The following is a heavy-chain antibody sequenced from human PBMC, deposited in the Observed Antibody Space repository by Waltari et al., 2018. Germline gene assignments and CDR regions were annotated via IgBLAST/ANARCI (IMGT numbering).Heavy chain of an antibody. CDR1: GFTFGRYS. CDR3: AKSVSATLDWFDP. J-gene: IGHJ5*02. Sequence: EVQLVESGGGLVKPGGSLRLSCAASGFTFGRYSMIWVGQAPGKGLDWVSSISSSGRFIYYADSVKGRFTVSRDNAMNSVYLQMNSLRAEDTAVYYCAKSVSATLDWFDPWGQGTLVTVSS. V-gene: IGHV3-21*03. CDR2: ISSSGRFI. D-gene: IGHD2-8*01.